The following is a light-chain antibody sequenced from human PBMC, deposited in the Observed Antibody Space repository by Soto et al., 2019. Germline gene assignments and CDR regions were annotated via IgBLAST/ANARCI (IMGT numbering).Light chain of an antibody. Sequence: EIVLTQSPGHLSLSPGERATLSCRASQSVSSSYLAWYQQKPGQAPRLLIYGASSRATGIPDRFSGSGSGTDFTLTISSLEPEDFAVYYCQQYGSSMYTFGQGTKLEIK. V-gene: IGKV3-20*01. J-gene: IGKJ2*01. CDR1: QSVSSSY. CDR2: GAS. CDR3: QQYGSSMYT.